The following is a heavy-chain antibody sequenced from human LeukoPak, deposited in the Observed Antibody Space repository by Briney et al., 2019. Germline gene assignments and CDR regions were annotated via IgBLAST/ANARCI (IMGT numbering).Heavy chain of an antibody. CDR2: IGSSSSII. D-gene: IGHD3-10*01. Sequence: PGGSLRLSCAASGFTFSSYTMNWVRQAPGKGLEWFSYIGSSSSIINYADSVKGRFTISRDNAKNSLYLQMNSLRAEDTALYYCARVGFATHYYMDVWGKGTTVTVSS. CDR1: GFTFSSYT. CDR3: ARVGFATHYYMDV. J-gene: IGHJ6*03. V-gene: IGHV3-48*01.